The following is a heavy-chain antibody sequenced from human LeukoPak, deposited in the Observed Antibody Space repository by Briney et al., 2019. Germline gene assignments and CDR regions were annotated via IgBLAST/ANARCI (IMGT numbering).Heavy chain of an antibody. Sequence: PGGSLRLSCAASGFTFSSYWMHWVRQAPGKGLEWVSAISGSGGSTYYADSVKGRFTISRDNAKNSLYLQMNSLRAEDTAVYYCARDLSTMTTWGHKGYFDYWGQGTLVTVSS. D-gene: IGHD4-17*01. CDR1: GFTFSSYW. CDR2: ISGSGGST. V-gene: IGHV3-21*04. CDR3: ARDLSTMTTWGHKGYFDY. J-gene: IGHJ4*02.